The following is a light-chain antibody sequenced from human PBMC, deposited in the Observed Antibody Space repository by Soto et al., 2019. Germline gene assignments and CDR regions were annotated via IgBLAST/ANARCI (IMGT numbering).Light chain of an antibody. CDR3: SSYTSSSTLVV. J-gene: IGLJ2*01. V-gene: IGLV2-14*01. Sequence: QSALTQPASVSGSPGQSITISCTGTSSDVGGYIYVSWYQQHPGKAPKLMMYGVSNRPSGVSDRFSGSKSGNTASLTISGLRAEDEADYYCSSYTSSSTLVVFGGGTKLTVL. CDR2: GVS. CDR1: SSDVGGYIY.